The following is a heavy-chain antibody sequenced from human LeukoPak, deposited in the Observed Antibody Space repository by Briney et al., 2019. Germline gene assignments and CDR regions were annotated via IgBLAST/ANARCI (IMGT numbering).Heavy chain of an antibody. Sequence: GGSLRLSCAASEFSVGSNYMSWVRQAPGKGLEWVSIIYSGGSTFYADSVKGRCTISRDNSKNTLYLQMNSLRAEDTAVYYCARGGSYLSAFDIWGQGTMVTVSS. D-gene: IGHD1-26*01. V-gene: IGHV3-53*01. CDR3: ARGGSYLSAFDI. CDR2: IYSGGST. J-gene: IGHJ3*02. CDR1: EFSVGSNY.